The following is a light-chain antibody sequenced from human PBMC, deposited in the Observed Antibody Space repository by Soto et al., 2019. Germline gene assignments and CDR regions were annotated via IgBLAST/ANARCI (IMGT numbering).Light chain of an antibody. V-gene: IGKV3-15*01. J-gene: IGKJ4*01. CDR1: QSISRN. CDR3: QQYNNWPLT. CDR2: GAS. Sequence: EIVMTQSPATLSVSPGERAILSCRASQSISRNLAWYQQKPGQAPRLLIYGASTRATGIPARFSGSGSGTEFTLTISSLQSEDFAVYYCQQYNNWPLTSGGGTKVEIK.